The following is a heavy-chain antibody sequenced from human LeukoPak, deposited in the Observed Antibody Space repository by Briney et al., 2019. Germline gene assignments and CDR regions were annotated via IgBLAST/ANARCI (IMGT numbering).Heavy chain of an antibody. D-gene: IGHD4-17*01. Sequence: GGSLRLSCAASGFSFSSHAMSWVRQAPGKGLRWVSSISGSGDDTYYADSVKGRFTISRDISRNTLYLQLESLRVEDTAVYYCAKGGTVTRIDYWGQGALVTVSS. CDR3: AKGGTVTRIDY. J-gene: IGHJ4*02. CDR2: ISGSGDDT. V-gene: IGHV3-23*01. CDR1: GFSFSSHA.